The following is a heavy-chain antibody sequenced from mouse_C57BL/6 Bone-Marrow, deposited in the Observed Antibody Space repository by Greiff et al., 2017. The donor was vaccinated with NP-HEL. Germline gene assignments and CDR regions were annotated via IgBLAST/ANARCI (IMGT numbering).Heavy chain of an antibody. CDR3: TTRITTVVFDY. D-gene: IGHD1-1*01. CDR1: GFNIKDDY. Sequence: EVQLQQSGAELVRPGASVKLSCTASGFNIKDDYMHWVKQRPEQGLEWIGWIDPENGDTEYASKFQGKATITADTSSNTAYMQLSSLTSEDTAVYYCTTRITTVVFDYWGQGTTLTVSS. CDR2: IDPENGDT. V-gene: IGHV14-4*01. J-gene: IGHJ2*01.